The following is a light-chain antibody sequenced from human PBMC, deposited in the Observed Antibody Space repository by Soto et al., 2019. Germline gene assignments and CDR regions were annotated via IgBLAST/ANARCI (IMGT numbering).Light chain of an antibody. V-gene: IGKV3-15*01. CDR3: QHYNNWPPFT. CDR1: QSVESD. CDR2: GAS. J-gene: IGKJ3*01. Sequence: EIMMTQSPATLSVSPGERATLSCRASQSVESDLAWYQQKPGQAPRLLLYGASTRATGIPVRFSGSGSGTEFTLTISSLQSEDIAVYYCQHYNNWPPFTFGPGTKVDLK.